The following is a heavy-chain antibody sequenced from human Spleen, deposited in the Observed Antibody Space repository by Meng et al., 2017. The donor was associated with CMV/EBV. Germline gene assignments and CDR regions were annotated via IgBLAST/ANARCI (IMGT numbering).Heavy chain of an antibody. Sequence: SECSIRSNYRTWVRQGPGKGLEWVSSIYSDGRTNYADSVKGRFTISRDNSKNMLYLQMNSLRVEDTGVYYCAREELPDYYHYYGLDVWGQGTTVTVSS. V-gene: IGHV3-53*01. D-gene: IGHD3-10*01. J-gene: IGHJ6*02. CDR1: ECSIRSNY. CDR3: AREELPDYYHYYGLDV. CDR2: IYSDGRT.